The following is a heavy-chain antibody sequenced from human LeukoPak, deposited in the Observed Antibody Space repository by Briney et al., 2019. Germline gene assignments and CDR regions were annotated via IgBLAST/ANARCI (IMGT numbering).Heavy chain of an antibody. CDR3: ARDISSRYFDL. V-gene: IGHV3-33*01. Sequence: PGGSLRLSCAASGFTFSSYGMHWVRQAPGKGLERVAVVSYAGTNKYYAGSVKGRFTISRDNSKNTLYLQMNSLRAEDTAVYYCARDISSRYFDLWGQGTLVTVSS. CDR2: VSYAGTNK. CDR1: GFTFSSYG. J-gene: IGHJ4*02.